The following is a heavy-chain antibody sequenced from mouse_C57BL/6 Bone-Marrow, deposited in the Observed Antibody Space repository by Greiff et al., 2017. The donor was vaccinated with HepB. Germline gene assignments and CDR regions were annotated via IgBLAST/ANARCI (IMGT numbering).Heavy chain of an antibody. J-gene: IGHJ2*01. D-gene: IGHD3-2*02. CDR3: ASSRQLRLRDYFDY. Sequence: QVQLQQPGAELVKPGASVKMSCKASGYTFTSYWITWVKQRPGQGLEWIGDIYPGSGSTNYNEKFKSKATLTVDTSSSTAYMQLSSLTSEDSAVYYSASSRQLRLRDYFDYWGQGTTLTVSS. CDR1: GYTFTSYW. CDR2: IYPGSGST. V-gene: IGHV1-55*01.